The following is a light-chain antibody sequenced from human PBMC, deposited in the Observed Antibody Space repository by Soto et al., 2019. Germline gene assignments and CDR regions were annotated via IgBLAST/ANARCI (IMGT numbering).Light chain of an antibody. V-gene: IGLV2-8*01. CDR1: SSDVGNNF. J-gene: IGLJ1*01. CDR2: EVT. CDR3: CSYAGTTAV. Sequence: QSALTQPPSASGSPGQSVTITCTGTSSDVGNNFVSWYQQHPGKAPKMLIYEVTKRPSGVPDRFSGSKSDFTASLTVSGLQAEDEADYYCCSYAGTTAVFGTGTKLTVL.